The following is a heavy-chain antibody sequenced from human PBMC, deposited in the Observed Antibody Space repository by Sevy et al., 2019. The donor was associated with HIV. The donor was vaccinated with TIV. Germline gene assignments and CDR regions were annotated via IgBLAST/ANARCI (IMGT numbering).Heavy chain of an antibody. CDR2: ISGSGGST. V-gene: IGHV3-23*01. CDR1: GFTFSSYA. D-gene: IGHD5-18*01. Sequence: GGSLRLSCAASGFTFSSYAMSWVRQAPGKGLEWVSAISGSGGSTYYADSVKGRFTISRDNSKNTLYLQMNSLRAEDTDVDYYEKDSRNVDKAMVYSRGYWGQGTLVTVSS. J-gene: IGHJ4*02. CDR3: EKDSRNVDKAMVYSRGY.